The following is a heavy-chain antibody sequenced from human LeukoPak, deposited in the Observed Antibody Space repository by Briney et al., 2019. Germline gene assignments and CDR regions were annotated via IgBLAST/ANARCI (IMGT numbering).Heavy chain of an antibody. D-gene: IGHD6-13*01. Sequence: PGGSLRLSCAASGFTFSSYWMSWVRQAPGKGLEWVANIKQDGREKYYVDSVKGRFTISRDNAKNSLYLQMNSLRDEDTAVYYCARVLSGSWYFDYWGQGTLVTVSS. CDR3: ARVLSGSWYFDY. CDR2: IKQDGREK. J-gene: IGHJ4*02. V-gene: IGHV3-7*04. CDR1: GFTFSSYW.